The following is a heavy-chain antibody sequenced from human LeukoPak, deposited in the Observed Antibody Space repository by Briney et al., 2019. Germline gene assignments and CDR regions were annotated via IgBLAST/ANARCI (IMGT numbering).Heavy chain of an antibody. V-gene: IGHV4-34*01. CDR3: ARRRGIVVVPAAIRRGDWFDP. CDR1: GGSFSGYY. Sequence: SETLSLTCAVYGGSFSGYYWSWIRQPPGKGLEWIGEINHSGSTNYNPSLKSRVTISVATSKNQFFLKLSSVTAADTAVYYCARRRGIVVVPAAIRRGDWFDPWGQGTLVTVSS. D-gene: IGHD2-2*02. CDR2: INHSGST. J-gene: IGHJ5*02.